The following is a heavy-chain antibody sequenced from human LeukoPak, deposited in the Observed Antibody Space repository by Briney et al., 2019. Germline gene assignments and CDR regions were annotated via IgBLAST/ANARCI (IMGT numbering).Heavy chain of an antibody. CDR1: GFTFSSYS. CDR2: IKQDGSEK. Sequence: GGSLRLSCAASGFTFSSYSMNWVRQAPGKGLEWVANIKQDGSEKYYVDSVKGRFTISRDNAKNSLYLQMNSLRAEDTAVYYCARLVGAVAGSIDAFDIWGQGTMVTVSS. J-gene: IGHJ3*02. CDR3: ARLVGAVAGSIDAFDI. V-gene: IGHV3-7*01. D-gene: IGHD6-19*01.